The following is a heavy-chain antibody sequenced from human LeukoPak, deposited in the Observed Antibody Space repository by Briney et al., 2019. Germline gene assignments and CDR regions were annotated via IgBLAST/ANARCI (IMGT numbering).Heavy chain of an antibody. D-gene: IGHD4-11*01. J-gene: IGHJ5*02. V-gene: IGHV1-46*01. CDR3: ARGLSNYCWFDP. CDR2: INPRGGST. CDR1: GYTFTSNY. Sequence: ASVKVSCKASGYTFTSNYLHWVQQAPGQGLEWMGIINPRGGSTSYAQKFQGRVIMTRDTSTSTVYMELSSLRSEDTAVYYCARGLSNYCWFDPWGQGTLVTVSS.